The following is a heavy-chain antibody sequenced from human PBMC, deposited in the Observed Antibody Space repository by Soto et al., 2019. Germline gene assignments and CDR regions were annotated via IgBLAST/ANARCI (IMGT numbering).Heavy chain of an antibody. V-gene: IGHV3-23*01. CDR3: AKAGYYWNWFDP. D-gene: IGHD3-22*01. CDR1: GFTFSSYA. Sequence: EVQVLESGGGLVQPGGSLRLSCAASGFTFSSYAMSWVRQAPGKGLEWVSAISGSGGSTYYADSVKGRFTISRDNSKNTLYLQMNSLRAEDTAVYYCAKAGYYWNWFDPWGQGTLVTVSS. J-gene: IGHJ5*02. CDR2: ISGSGGST.